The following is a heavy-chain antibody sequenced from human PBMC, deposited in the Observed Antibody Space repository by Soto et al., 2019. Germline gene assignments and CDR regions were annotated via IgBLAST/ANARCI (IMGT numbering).Heavy chain of an antibody. Sequence: ASVKVSCKASGYTFTSYAMHWVRQAPGQRLEWMGWINAGNGNTKYSQKFQGRVTITRDTSASTAYMELSSLRSEDTAVYYCARLVFYDILTGYPPDGMDVWGQGTTVTVSS. D-gene: IGHD3-9*01. V-gene: IGHV1-3*01. CDR2: INAGNGNT. CDR3: ARLVFYDILTGYPPDGMDV. CDR1: GYTFTSYA. J-gene: IGHJ6*02.